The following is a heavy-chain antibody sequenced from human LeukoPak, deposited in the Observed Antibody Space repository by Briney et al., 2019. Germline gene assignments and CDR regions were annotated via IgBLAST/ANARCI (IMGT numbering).Heavy chain of an antibody. D-gene: IGHD6-19*01. Sequence: GGSLRLSCAASGFTFSSYWMHWGRQAPGKGLVWVSRINSDGSSTSYADSVKGRFTISRDNAKNTLYLQMNSLRAEDTAVYYCARWGSGWYFDYWGQGTLVTVSS. V-gene: IGHV3-74*01. CDR1: GFTFSSYW. CDR2: INSDGSST. CDR3: ARWGSGWYFDY. J-gene: IGHJ4*02.